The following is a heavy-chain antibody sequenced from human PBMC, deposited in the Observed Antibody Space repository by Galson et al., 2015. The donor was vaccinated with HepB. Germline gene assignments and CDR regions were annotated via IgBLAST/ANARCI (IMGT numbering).Heavy chain of an antibody. CDR3: AKDHFRGSYFDY. CDR1: GFTFSSYA. V-gene: IGHV3-23*01. CDR2: ISGSGGST. J-gene: IGHJ4*02. D-gene: IGHD1-26*01. Sequence: SLRLSCAASGFTFSSYAMSWVRQAPGKGLEWVSAISGSGGSTYYADSVKGRFTISRDNSKNTLYLQMNSPRAEDTAVYYCAKDHFRGSYFDYWGQGTLVTVSS.